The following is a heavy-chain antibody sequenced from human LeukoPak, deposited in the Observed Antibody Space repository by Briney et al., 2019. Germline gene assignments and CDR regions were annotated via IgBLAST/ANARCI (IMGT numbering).Heavy chain of an antibody. Sequence: SETLSLTCAVYGGSFSGDYWSWIRQPPGKGLEWIGEINHSGSTYYNPSLKSRVTISVDTSKNQFSLKLSSVTAADTAVYYCARSVLGATSRVPFDYWGQGTLVTVSS. CDR3: ARSVLGATSRVPFDY. J-gene: IGHJ4*02. CDR1: GGSFSGDY. D-gene: IGHD1-26*01. CDR2: INHSGST. V-gene: IGHV4-34*01.